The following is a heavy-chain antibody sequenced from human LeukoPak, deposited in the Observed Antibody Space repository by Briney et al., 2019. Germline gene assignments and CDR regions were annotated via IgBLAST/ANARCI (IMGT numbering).Heavy chain of an antibody. D-gene: IGHD3-3*01. CDR2: ISSSSSYI. J-gene: IGHJ4*02. CDR1: GFTFSSYS. CDR3: ARVEYYDFWSGYYFDY. V-gene: IGHV3-21*01. Sequence: PGGSLRLSCAASGFTFSSYSMNWVRQAPGKGLEWVSSISSSSSYIYYADSVKGRFTISRDNAKNSLYLQMNSLRAEDTAVYYCARVEYYDFWSGYYFDYWGQGTLVTVSS.